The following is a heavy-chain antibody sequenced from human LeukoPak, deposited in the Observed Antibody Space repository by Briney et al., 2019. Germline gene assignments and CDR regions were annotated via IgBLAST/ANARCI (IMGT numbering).Heavy chain of an antibody. J-gene: IGHJ4*02. D-gene: IGHD2-2*01. Sequence: ACGATASSIKSYYIYLVRQSLEQRLEWMGWINPNSGGTNYAQKFQGRVTMTRDTSISTAYMELSSLRSEDTAVYYCASSPPIYCSSTSCPFDYWGQGTLVTVSS. CDR3: ASSPPIYCSSTSCPFDY. V-gene: IGHV1-2*02. CDR1: ASSIKSYY. CDR2: INPNSGGT.